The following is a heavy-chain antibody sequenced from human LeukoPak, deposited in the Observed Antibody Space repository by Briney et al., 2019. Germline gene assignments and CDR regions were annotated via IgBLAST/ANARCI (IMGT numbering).Heavy chain of an antibody. V-gene: IGHV4-34*01. CDR3: ARGPARITIFGVVIGPIYFDY. D-gene: IGHD3-3*01. CDR2: INHSGST. CDR1: GGSFSGYY. J-gene: IGHJ4*02. Sequence: PSETLSLTCAVYGGSFSGYYWSWIRQPPGKGLEWIGEINHSGSTNYNPSLKSRVTISVDTSKNQFSLKLSSVTAADTAVYYCARGPARITIFGVVIGPIYFDYWGQGTLVTVSS.